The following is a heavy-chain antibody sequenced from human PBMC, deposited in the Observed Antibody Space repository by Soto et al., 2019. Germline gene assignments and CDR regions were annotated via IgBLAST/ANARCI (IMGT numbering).Heavy chain of an antibody. J-gene: IGHJ6*02. V-gene: IGHV3-30*18. CDR2: ISYDGSNK. Sequence: QVQLVESGGGVVQPGRSLRLSCAASGFTFSSYGMHWVRQAPGKGLEWVAVISYDGSNKYYADSVKGRFTISRDNSKNPLYLQMNSVRAEDTAVYYCAKRPWESTNYYGMDVWGQGTTVTVSS. CDR3: AKRPWESTNYYGMDV. D-gene: IGHD1-26*01. CDR1: GFTFSSYG.